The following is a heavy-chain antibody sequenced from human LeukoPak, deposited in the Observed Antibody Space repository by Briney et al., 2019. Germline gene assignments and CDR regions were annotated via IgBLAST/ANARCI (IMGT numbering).Heavy chain of an antibody. V-gene: IGHV3-74*01. CDR3: ARSMITFINWGFDP. CDR1: GFTFSSYW. Sequence: GGSLRLSCAASGFTFSSYWMHWVRHAPGKGLVWVSRINSDGSSTSYADSVKGRFTISRDNAKNTLYLQMNSLRAEDTAVYYCARSMITFINWGFDPWGQGTLVTVSS. D-gene: IGHD3-16*01. J-gene: IGHJ5*02. CDR2: INSDGSST.